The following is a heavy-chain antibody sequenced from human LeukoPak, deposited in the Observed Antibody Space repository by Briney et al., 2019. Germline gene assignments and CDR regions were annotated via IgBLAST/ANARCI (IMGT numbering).Heavy chain of an antibody. CDR1: GYSISSGYY. J-gene: IGHJ6*03. CDR3: ARDPYSGNYGAYYYYYMDV. CDR2: ISSSGSTI. D-gene: IGHD1-26*01. Sequence: LSLTCTVSGYSISSGYYWGWIRQPPGKGLEWVSYISSSGSTIYYADSVKGRFTISRDNAKSSLYLQMDSLRAEDTAVYYCARDPYSGNYGAYYYYYMDVWGKGTTVAISS. V-gene: IGHV3-11*04.